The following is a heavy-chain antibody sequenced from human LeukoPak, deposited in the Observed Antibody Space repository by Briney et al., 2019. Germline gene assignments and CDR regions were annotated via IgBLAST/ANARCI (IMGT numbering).Heavy chain of an antibody. CDR2: MYHSGNT. CDR3: ARGTYDSGNYYKMGVDY. V-gene: IGHV4-39*07. CDR1: GGSISRSSHY. D-gene: IGHD3-10*01. Sequence: SETLSLTCIVSGGSISRSSHYWGWIRQPLGKGLEWIGSMYHSGNTYYNPSLKSRVTISVDTSKNQFSLKLSSVTAADTAVYYCARGTYDSGNYYKMGVDYWGQGTLVTVSS. J-gene: IGHJ4*02.